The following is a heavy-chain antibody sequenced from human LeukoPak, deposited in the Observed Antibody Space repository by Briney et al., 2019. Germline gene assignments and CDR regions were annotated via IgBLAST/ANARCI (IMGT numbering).Heavy chain of an antibody. CDR1: GFTFSSYA. J-gene: IGHJ3*02. CDR3: AKDSGVGMATTFSILDI. D-gene: IGHD5-24*01. V-gene: IGHV3-30*02. Sequence: SGGSLRLSCAASGFTFSSYAMHWVRQAPGKGLEWVAFIRYDGTNKYYADSVKGRFTISRDNSKNRLYLQMDSLRTEDTAVYYCAKDSGVGMATTFSILDIWGQGTMVTVSS. CDR2: IRYDGTNK.